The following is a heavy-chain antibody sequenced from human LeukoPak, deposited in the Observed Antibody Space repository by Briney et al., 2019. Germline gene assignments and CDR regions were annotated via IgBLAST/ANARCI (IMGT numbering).Heavy chain of an antibody. J-gene: IGHJ5*02. CDR2: ISAYNGNT. CDR1: GYTFTSYG. V-gene: IGHV1-18*01. Sequence: ASVKVSCKASGYTFTSYGISWVRQAPGQGLEWMGWISAYNGNTNYAQNLQGRVTMTTDTSTSTAYMELRSLRSDDTAVYYCARGPTYCGGDCYPIGWFDPWGQGTLVTVSS. D-gene: IGHD2-21*02. CDR3: ARGPTYCGGDCYPIGWFDP.